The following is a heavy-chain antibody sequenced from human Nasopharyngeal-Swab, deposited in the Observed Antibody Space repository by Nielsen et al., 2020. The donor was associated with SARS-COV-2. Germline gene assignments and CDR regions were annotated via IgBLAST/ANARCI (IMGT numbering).Heavy chain of an antibody. D-gene: IGHD5-24*01. V-gene: IGHV3-7*01. J-gene: IGHJ1*01. CDR1: GLTFTNSG. CDR3: ARGVETIHH. CDR2: IKQDGSDK. Sequence: GESLKISCAASGLTFTNSGMSWVRQAPGKGLEWVANIKQDGSDKYYVDSMKGRFTISRDNAKKSLYLQMNSLRAEDTAVYYCARGVETIHHWGQGSLVTVSS.